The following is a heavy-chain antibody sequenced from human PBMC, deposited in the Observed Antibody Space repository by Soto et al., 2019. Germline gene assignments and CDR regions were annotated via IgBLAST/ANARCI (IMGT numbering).Heavy chain of an antibody. Sequence: EVQLVQSGGGLVQPGGSLRLSCAASGFAFSSYWLHWVRQAPGKGLMIVSRITGDGTNTSYATSVKGRFTIPSDTAKNRVYLQMDSLKAEDTAVYCCARAGGYGPAVDYGGQAALVTVPS. CDR1: GFAFSSYW. CDR3: ARAGGYGPAVDY. J-gene: IGHJ4*02. V-gene: IGHV3-74*01. D-gene: IGHD5-12*01. CDR2: ITGDGTNT.